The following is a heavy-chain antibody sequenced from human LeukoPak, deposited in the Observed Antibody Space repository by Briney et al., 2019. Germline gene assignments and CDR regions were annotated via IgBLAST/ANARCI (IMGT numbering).Heavy chain of an antibody. CDR3: ARDAEVGTLFGVLSRYNWFDP. D-gene: IGHD3-3*01. CDR2: IKQDGSEK. Sequence: GGSLRLSCAASGFRFSYFWMSWVRQAPGKGLEWVANIKQDGSEKYYVDSVKGRFTISRDNAKKSLYLQMNSLRAEDTAVYYCARDAEVGTLFGVLSRYNWFDPWGQGALVTVSS. CDR1: GFRFSYFW. V-gene: IGHV3-7*01. J-gene: IGHJ5*02.